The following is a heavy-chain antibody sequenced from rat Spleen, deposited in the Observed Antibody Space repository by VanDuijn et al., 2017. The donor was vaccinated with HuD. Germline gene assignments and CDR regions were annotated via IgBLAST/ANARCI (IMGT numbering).Heavy chain of an antibody. CDR3: TTGTIRGPY. Sequence: EVQLVESGGGLVQPGRSLKLSCAASGFTFSNYGMAWVRQAPTKGLEWVASITNSGGSTYYRDSVKGRFTISRDNAKSTLYLQMDSLRSEETATYYCTTGTIRGPYWGQGVMVTVSS. V-gene: IGHV5-27*01. CDR2: ITNSGGST. D-gene: IGHD4-3*01. CDR1: GFTFSNYG. J-gene: IGHJ2*01.